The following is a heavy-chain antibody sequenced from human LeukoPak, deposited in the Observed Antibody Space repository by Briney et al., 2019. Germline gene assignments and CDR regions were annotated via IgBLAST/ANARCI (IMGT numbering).Heavy chain of an antibody. CDR1: GYTFTSYY. CDR2: INPSGGST. CDR3: ARDRGYYGSASHFDY. J-gene: IGHJ4*02. Sequence: ASVKASCKASGYTFTSYYMHWVRQAPGQGLEWMGIINPSGGSTSYAKKFQGRVTMTRDTSTSTVYMELSSLRSEDTAVYYCARDRGYYGSASHFDYWGQGTLVTVSS. V-gene: IGHV1-46*01. D-gene: IGHD3-10*01.